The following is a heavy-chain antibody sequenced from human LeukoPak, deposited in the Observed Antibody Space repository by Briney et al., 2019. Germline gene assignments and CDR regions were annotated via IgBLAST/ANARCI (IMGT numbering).Heavy chain of an antibody. Sequence: PGGSLRLSCAASGFTFSTYSMNWVRQAPGKGLEGVSYITSSSSTMFYADSVKGRFTISRDNAENSMYLQMNSLRAEDTAVYYCVRSSSSFISFFDYWGQGTLVTVSS. CDR3: VRSSSSFISFFDY. V-gene: IGHV3-48*01. CDR1: GFTFSTYS. J-gene: IGHJ4*02. D-gene: IGHD6-13*01. CDR2: ITSSSSTM.